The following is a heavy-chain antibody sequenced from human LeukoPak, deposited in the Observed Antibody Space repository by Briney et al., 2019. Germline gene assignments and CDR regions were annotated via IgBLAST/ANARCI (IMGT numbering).Heavy chain of an antibody. V-gene: IGHV4-39*07. J-gene: IGHJ4*02. Sequence: SETLSLTCTVSGGSISSSSYYWGWIRQPPGKGLEWIGEINHSGSTNYNPSLKSRVTISVDTSKNQFSLKLSSVTAADTAVYYCARPPRNYYGSGSFDYWGQGTLVTVSS. D-gene: IGHD3-10*01. CDR3: ARPPRNYYGSGSFDY. CDR2: INHSGST. CDR1: GGSISSSSYY.